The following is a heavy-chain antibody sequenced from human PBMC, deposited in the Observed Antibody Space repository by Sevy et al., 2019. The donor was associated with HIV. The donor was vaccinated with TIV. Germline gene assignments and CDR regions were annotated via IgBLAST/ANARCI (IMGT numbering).Heavy chain of an antibody. Sequence: GGSLRLSCAASGFTFSSYSMNWVRQAPGKGLEWVSYISSSSSTIYYADSVKGRFTISRDNVKNSLYLQMNSLRAEDTAVYYCASEVGPGDYDFWSGYYNYYYYYGMDVWGQGTTVTVSS. CDR1: GFTFSSYS. D-gene: IGHD3-3*01. V-gene: IGHV3-48*01. CDR3: ASEVGPGDYDFWSGYYNYYYYYGMDV. J-gene: IGHJ6*02. CDR2: ISSSSSTI.